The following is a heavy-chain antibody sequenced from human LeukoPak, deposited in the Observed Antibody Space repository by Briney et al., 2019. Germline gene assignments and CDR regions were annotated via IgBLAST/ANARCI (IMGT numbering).Heavy chain of an antibody. CDR3: AKDSVGAIPFDY. J-gene: IGHJ4*02. CDR1: GFTFSSYG. CDR2: IRYDGSNK. D-gene: IGHD1-26*01. Sequence: GGSLRLSCAVSGFTFSSYGMHGVRQAPGKGLEWVAFIRYDGSNKYYADSVKGRFTISRDNSKNTLYLQMNSLRAEDTAVYYCAKDSVGAIPFDYWGQGTLVTVSS. V-gene: IGHV3-30*02.